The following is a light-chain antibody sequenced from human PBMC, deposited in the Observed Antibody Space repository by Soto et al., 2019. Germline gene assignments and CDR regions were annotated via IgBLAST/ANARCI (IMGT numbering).Light chain of an antibody. Sequence: QSVLAQPPSASGSPGQPGAIACTGTSSDVGGYNYVSWYQQHPGKAPKLMIYEVNKRPSGVPDRFSGSKSGNTASLTVSGLQAEDEADYYCSSYAGSSNVFGTGTKVTVL. CDR1: SSDVGGYNY. CDR2: EVN. CDR3: SSYAGSSNV. J-gene: IGLJ1*01. V-gene: IGLV2-8*01.